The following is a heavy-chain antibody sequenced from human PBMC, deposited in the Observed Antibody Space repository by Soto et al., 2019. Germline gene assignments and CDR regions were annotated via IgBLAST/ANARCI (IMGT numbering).Heavy chain of an antibody. CDR1: GFTFSSYA. CDR3: SKDSSDYYDSSGYYAY. J-gene: IGHJ4*02. CDR2: ISGSGGST. D-gene: IGHD3-22*01. V-gene: IGHV3-23*01. Sequence: GGSLRLSCAASGFTFSSYAMSWVRQAPGKGLEWVSAISGSGGSTYYADSVKGRFTISRDNSKNTLYLQMNSLRAEDTDVYYCSKDSSDYYDSSGYYAYWGQGTLVTVSS.